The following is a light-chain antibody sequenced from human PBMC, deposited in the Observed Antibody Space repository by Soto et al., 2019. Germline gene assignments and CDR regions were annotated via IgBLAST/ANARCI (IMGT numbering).Light chain of an antibody. CDR1: QSVSSY. J-gene: IGKJ4*01. CDR2: DAS. V-gene: IGKV3-11*01. Sequence: EIVLTQSPVTLSLSPGERATLSCRASQSVSSYLAWYQQKPGQAPRLLIYDASNRATGIPARFSGSGSGTDFTLTISSLEPEDFAVYYCQQRSNWPPRLTFGGGTKVDSK. CDR3: QQRSNWPPRLT.